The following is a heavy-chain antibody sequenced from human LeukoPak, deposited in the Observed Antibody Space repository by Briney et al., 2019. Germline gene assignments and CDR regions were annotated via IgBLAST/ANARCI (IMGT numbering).Heavy chain of an antibody. J-gene: IGHJ1*01. CDR1: GGSISSYY. Sequence: SETLSLTCTVSGGSISSYYWSWIRQPPGKGLEWIGYIFYSGSTNYNPSLKSRVTISVDRSKNQFSLKLSSVTAADTAVYYCARMRRSSGPFQHWGQGTLVTVSS. CDR3: ARMRRSSGPFQH. V-gene: IGHV4-59*01. CDR2: IFYSGST. D-gene: IGHD6-25*01.